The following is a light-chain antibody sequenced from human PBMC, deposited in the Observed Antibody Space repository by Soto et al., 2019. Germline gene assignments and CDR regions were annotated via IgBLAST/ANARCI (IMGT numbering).Light chain of an antibody. Sequence: QSALTQPASVSGSPGQSITISCTGTSSDVGSYNLVSWYQQHPGKAPKFMIYEGSKRPSGVSNRFSGSKSGNTASLTISGLQAEDEADYYCCSYAGNSIVIFGGGTKLTVL. J-gene: IGLJ2*01. V-gene: IGLV2-23*01. CDR1: SSDVGSYNL. CDR2: EGS. CDR3: CSYAGNSIVI.